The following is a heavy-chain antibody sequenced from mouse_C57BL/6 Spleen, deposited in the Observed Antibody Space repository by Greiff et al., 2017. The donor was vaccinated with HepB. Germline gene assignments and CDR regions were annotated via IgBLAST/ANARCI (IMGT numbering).Heavy chain of an antibody. V-gene: IGHV1-18*01. D-gene: IGHD2-3*01. Sequence: EVQLQQSGPELVKPGASVKIPCKASGYTFTDYNMDWVKQSHGKSLEWIGDINPNNGGTIYNQKFKGKATLTVDKSSSTAYMERRSLTSEDTAVYYGGRLIYDGYYGLFDYWGQGTTLTVSS. CDR3: GRLIYDGYYGLFDY. J-gene: IGHJ2*01. CDR2: INPNNGGT. CDR1: GYTFTDYN.